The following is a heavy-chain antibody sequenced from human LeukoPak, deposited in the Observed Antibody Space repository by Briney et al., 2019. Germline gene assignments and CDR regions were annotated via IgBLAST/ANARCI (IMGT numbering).Heavy chain of an antibody. CDR3: ASPSPHCSSTSCPNGGFFDY. V-gene: IGHV4-39*01. CDR1: GGSISSSSYY. CDR2: IYYSGST. J-gene: IGHJ4*02. D-gene: IGHD2-2*01. Sequence: SETLSLTCTVSGGSISSSSYYWGWIRQPQGRGLEWIVSIYYSGSTYYNPSLKSRVTISVDTSKNQFSLKLSSVTAADTAVYYCASPSPHCSSTSCPNGGFFDYWGQGTLVTVSS.